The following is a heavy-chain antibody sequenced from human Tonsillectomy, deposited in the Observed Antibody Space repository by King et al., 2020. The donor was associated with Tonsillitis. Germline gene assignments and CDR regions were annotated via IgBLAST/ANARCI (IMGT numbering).Heavy chain of an antibody. CDR3: ASQYSYGFYYYSYMDV. J-gene: IGHJ6*03. V-gene: IGHV3-30*03. CDR1: GFTFSSYG. Sequence: VQLVESGGGVVQPGRSLRLSCAASGFTFSSYGMHWVRQAPGKGLEWVAVISYDGSNKYYADSVKGRFTISRDNSKNTLYLQMNSLRAEDTAVYYCASQYSYGFYYYSYMDVWGKGTTVTVSS. CDR2: ISYDGSNK. D-gene: IGHD5-18*01.